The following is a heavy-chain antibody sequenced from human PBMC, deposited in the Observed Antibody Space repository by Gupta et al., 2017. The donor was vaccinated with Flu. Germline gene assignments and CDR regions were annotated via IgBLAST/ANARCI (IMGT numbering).Heavy chain of an antibody. D-gene: IGHD2-21*01. V-gene: IGHV3-74*01. CDR2: INSDGRST. CDR1: GFTFSSYW. CDR3: ARGNSHGMDV. J-gene: IGHJ6*02. Sequence: EVQLVASGGGLVQPGGPLRLSCAASGFTFSSYWMHWVRQAPGKGLVWVSRINSDGRSTSDADSVKGRFTISRDNAKNTLYLKMRSLRAEDTAVYYGARGNSHGMDVGGQGTTVTVSS.